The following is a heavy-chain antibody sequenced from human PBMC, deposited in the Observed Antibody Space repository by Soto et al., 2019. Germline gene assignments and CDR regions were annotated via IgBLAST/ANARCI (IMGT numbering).Heavy chain of an antibody. CDR3: AREGGYYDSSGPDAFDI. Sequence: SETLSLTCTVSGGSISSGGYYWSWIRQHPGKGLEWIGYIYYSGSTYYNPSLKSRVTISVDTSKNQFSLKLSSVTAADTAVYYCAREGGYYDSSGPDAFDIWGQGTMVTVSS. V-gene: IGHV4-31*03. CDR2: IYYSGST. J-gene: IGHJ3*02. CDR1: GGSISSGGYY. D-gene: IGHD3-22*01.